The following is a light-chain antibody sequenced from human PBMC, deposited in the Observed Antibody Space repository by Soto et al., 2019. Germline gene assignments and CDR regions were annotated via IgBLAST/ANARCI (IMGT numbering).Light chain of an antibody. J-gene: IGKJ1*01. CDR2: AAS. CDR3: QQYGSSPWT. V-gene: IGKV3-20*01. CDR1: QSVTNNY. Sequence: EIVLTQSPGTLSLSPGERATLSCRASQSVTNNYLAWHQQKPGQAPRLLIYAASRRATGIPERFSGSGSGADFTFTISRLEPEDVAVYYCQQYGSSPWTFGQGTKVEIK.